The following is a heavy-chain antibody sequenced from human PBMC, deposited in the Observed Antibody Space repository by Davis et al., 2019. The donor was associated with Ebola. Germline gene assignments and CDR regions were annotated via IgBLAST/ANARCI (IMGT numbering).Heavy chain of an antibody. J-gene: IGHJ4*02. CDR3: ARPRYSSSWYYFDY. CDR1: GFTFSSYW. CDR2: IKQDGSEK. V-gene: IGHV3-7*01. Sequence: GESLKISCAASGFTFSSYWMSWVRQAPGKGLEWVANIKQDGSEKYYVDSVKGRFTISRDNAKNSLYLQMNSLRAKDTAVYYCARPRYSSSWYYFDYWGQGTLVTVSS. D-gene: IGHD6-13*01.